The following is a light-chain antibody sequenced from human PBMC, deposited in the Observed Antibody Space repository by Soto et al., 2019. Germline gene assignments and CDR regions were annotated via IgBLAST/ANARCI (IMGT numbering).Light chain of an antibody. J-gene: IGLJ2*01. CDR3: QAWDSSTANVV. Sequence: SYELTQPPSVSVSPGQTASITCSGDEMGNKYVSWYQQKPGQSPVLVIYQDIKRPSGIPERFSGSNSGNTATLAISGTQAMDEADYYCQAWDSSTANVVFGGGTQLTVL. CDR2: QDI. V-gene: IGLV3-1*01. CDR1: EMGNKY.